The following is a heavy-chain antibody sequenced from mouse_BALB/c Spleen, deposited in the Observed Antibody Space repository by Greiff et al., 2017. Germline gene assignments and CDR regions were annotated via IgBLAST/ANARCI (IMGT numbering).Heavy chain of an antibody. J-gene: IGHJ4*01. CDR3: AREGVFYAMDY. Sequence: EVHLVESGGGLVKPGGSLKLSCAASGFTFSSYAMSWVRQTPEKRLEWVASISSGGSTYYPDSVKGRFTISRDNARNILYLQMSSLRSEDTAMYYCAREGVFYAMDYWGQGTSVTVSS. V-gene: IGHV5-6-5*01. CDR1: GFTFSSYA. CDR2: ISSGGST.